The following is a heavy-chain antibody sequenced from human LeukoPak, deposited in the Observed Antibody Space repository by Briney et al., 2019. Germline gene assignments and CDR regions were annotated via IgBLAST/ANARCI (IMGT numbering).Heavy chain of an antibody. Sequence: PGRSLRLFCAASGFTFHDYAMHWVRQAPGKGLEWVSGISWNSGSIGYADSVKGRFTISRDNAKNSLYLQMNSLRAEDTALYYCAKDSGYSYGTTFYYYYGMDVWGQGTTVTVSS. J-gene: IGHJ6*02. CDR2: ISWNSGSI. D-gene: IGHD5-18*01. V-gene: IGHV3-9*01. CDR3: AKDSGYSYGTTFYYYYGMDV. CDR1: GFTFHDYA.